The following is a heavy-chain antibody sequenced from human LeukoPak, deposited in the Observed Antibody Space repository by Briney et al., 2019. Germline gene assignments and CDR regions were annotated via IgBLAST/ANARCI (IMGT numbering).Heavy chain of an antibody. Sequence: GGSLRLSCAASGFTFSSYSMNWVRQAPGKGLEWVGFIKSATDGGTTYYAAPVKGRFTISRDDSKDTVCLQMDSLKTEDTAVYYCVAHQLGDYRGTWGQGTLVTVSS. J-gene: IGHJ4*02. CDR3: VAHQLGDYRGT. CDR1: GFTFSSYS. CDR2: IKSATDGGTT. V-gene: IGHV3-15*01. D-gene: IGHD3-10*01.